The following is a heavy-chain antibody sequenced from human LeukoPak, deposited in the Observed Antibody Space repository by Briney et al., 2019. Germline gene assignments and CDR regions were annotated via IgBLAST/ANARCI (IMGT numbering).Heavy chain of an antibody. CDR1: GFTFSSYG. CDR3: AKALRVGDWFDP. V-gene: IGHV3-30*02. CDR2: VRYDGSNK. J-gene: IGHJ5*02. D-gene: IGHD5/OR15-5a*01. Sequence: PGGSLRLSCAASGFTFSSYGMHWVRQAPGKGLEWVAFVRYDGSNKYYADSVKGRFTISRDNSKNTLYLQMNSLRAEDTAVYYCAKALRVGDWFDPWGQGTLVTVSS.